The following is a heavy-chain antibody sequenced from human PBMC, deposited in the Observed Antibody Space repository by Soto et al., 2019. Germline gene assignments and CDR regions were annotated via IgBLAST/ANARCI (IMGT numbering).Heavy chain of an antibody. J-gene: IGHJ5*02. CDR3: ARDLLRRSEGPHWFDP. Sequence: QVQLVQSGAEVKKPGASVKVSCKASGYTFTSYGISWVRQAPGQGLEWMGWISAYNGNTNYAQKLQGRVTMTTDTSTSTAYMELRSLRSDDTAVYYCARDLLRRSEGPHWFDPWGQGNLVTVSS. CDR1: GYTFTSYG. D-gene: IGHD1-26*01. CDR2: ISAYNGNT. V-gene: IGHV1-18*01.